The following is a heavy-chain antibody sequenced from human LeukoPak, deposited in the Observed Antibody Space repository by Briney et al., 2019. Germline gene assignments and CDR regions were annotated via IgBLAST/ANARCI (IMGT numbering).Heavy chain of an antibody. CDR3: ARIGYCTNGVCYTHDAFDI. CDR2: ISSSGSTI. J-gene: IGHJ3*02. Sequence: PGGSLRLSCAASGFTFSDYYMSWIRQAPGKGLEWVSYISSSGSTIYYADSVKGRFTISRDNAKNSLYLQMNSLRAEDTAVYYCARIGYCTNGVCYTHDAFDIWGQGTMVTVSS. V-gene: IGHV3-11*04. D-gene: IGHD2-8*01. CDR1: GFTFSDYY.